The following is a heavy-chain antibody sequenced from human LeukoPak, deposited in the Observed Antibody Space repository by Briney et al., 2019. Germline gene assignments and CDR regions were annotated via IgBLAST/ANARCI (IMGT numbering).Heavy chain of an antibody. V-gene: IGHV3-48*01. CDR1: GFSFSTYS. Sequence: GGSLRLSCAASGFSFSTYSMNWVRQAPGKGLEWISYITETSRTIYYADSAKGRFTISRDNANNSLFLQMSSLRPEDTAVYYCVARGGWARFDYWGQGALVTVSS. J-gene: IGHJ4*02. CDR2: ITETSRTI. D-gene: IGHD6-19*01. CDR3: VARGGWARFDY.